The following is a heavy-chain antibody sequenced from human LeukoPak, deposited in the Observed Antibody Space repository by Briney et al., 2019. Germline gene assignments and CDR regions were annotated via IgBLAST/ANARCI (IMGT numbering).Heavy chain of an antibody. Sequence: GRSLRLSCAASGFSFDDYAMHWVRQAPGKGLEWVSGISWNSGSIGYADSVKGRFTISRDNAKNSLYLRMNSLRAEDMALYYCAKDIARGPYYYYMDVWGKGTTVTLSS. V-gene: IGHV3-9*03. CDR2: ISWNSGSI. D-gene: IGHD3-10*01. CDR1: GFSFDDYA. CDR3: AKDIARGPYYYYMDV. J-gene: IGHJ6*03.